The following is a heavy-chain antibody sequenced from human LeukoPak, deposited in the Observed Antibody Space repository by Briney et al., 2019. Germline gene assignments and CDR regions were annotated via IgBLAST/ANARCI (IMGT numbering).Heavy chain of an antibody. CDR2: INSDGSTT. D-gene: IGHD3-10*01. V-gene: IGHV3-74*01. CDR1: GFSFSSYW. CDR3: ARGRGSGSSDY. Sequence: PGGSLRLSCAASGFSFSSYWMHWVRQVPGKGLVWVSRINSDGSTTIYADSVKGRFTIFRDNAKNTLFLQMNSLRAEDTAVYYCARGRGSGSSDYWGQGTLVTVSS. J-gene: IGHJ4*02.